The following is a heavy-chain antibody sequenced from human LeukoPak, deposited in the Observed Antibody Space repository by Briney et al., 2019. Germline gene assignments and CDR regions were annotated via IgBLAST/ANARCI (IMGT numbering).Heavy chain of an antibody. CDR2: IYYSGST. CDR3: ARMDIMTTLVKRRFDGMDV. J-gene: IGHJ6*02. CDR1: GGSISSSSYY. Sequence: SETLSLTCTVSGGSISSSSYYWGWIRQPPGKGLEWIGSIYYSGSTYNNPSLKSRITISVDTSKNQFSLKLSSVTAADTALYYCARMDIMTTLVKRRFDGMDVWGQGTTVTVSS. V-gene: IGHV4-39*01. D-gene: IGHD3-16*01.